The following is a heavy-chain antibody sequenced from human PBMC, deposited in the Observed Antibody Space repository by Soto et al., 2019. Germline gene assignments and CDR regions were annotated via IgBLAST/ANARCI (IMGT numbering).Heavy chain of an antibody. CDR1: GFTFSSYA. J-gene: IGHJ6*02. Sequence: SGGSLRLCCAASGFTFSSYAMSWVRQAPGKGLEWVSAISGSGGSTYYADSVKGRFTISRDNSKNSLYLQMNSLRAEDTAVYYCAKDLHSSSWYYYYGMDVWGQGTTVTVSS. D-gene: IGHD6-13*01. V-gene: IGHV3-23*01. CDR2: ISGSGGST. CDR3: AKDLHSSSWYYYYGMDV.